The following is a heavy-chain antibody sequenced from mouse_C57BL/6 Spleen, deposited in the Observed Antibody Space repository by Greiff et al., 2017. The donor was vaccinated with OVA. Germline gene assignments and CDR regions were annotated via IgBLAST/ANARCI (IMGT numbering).Heavy chain of an antibody. CDR2: ISGGGGNT. V-gene: IGHV5-9*01. Sequence: DVHLVESGGGLVKPGGSLKLSCAASGFTFSSYTMSWVRQTPEKRLEWVATISGGGGNTYYPDSVKGRFTISRDNAKNTLYLQMSSLRSEDTALYYCASHPDGWYFDYWGQGTTLTVSS. CDR1: GFTFSSYT. J-gene: IGHJ2*01. D-gene: IGHD2-3*01. CDR3: ASHPDGWYFDY.